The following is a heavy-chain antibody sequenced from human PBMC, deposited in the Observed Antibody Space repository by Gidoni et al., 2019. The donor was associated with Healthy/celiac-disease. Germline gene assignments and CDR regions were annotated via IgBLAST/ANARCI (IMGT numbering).Heavy chain of an antibody. J-gene: IGHJ4*02. CDR2: ISAYNGNT. D-gene: IGHD3-22*01. Sequence: QVQLVQSGAEVKKPGASVKVSCKASGYTFTSYGISWVRQAPGQGLEWMGWISAYNGNTNYAQKLQGRVTMTTDTSTSTAYMELRSLRSDDTAVYYCARDILYYYDSSGYYPFDYWGQGTLVTVSS. V-gene: IGHV1-18*04. CDR3: ARDILYYYDSSGYYPFDY. CDR1: GYTFTSYG.